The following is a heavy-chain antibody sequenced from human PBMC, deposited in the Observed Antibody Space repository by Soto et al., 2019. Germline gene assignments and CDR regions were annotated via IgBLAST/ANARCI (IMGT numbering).Heavy chain of an antibody. J-gene: IGHJ4*02. Sequence: HGESLKISCKGSGYSFTSYWIGWVRQMPGKGLEWMGIIYPGDSDTRYSPSFQGQVTISADKSISTAYLQWSSLKASDTAMYYCARVTAYYYDSSGYSGFDYWGQGTLVTVSS. CDR2: IYPGDSDT. V-gene: IGHV5-51*01. D-gene: IGHD3-22*01. CDR3: ARVTAYYYDSSGYSGFDY. CDR1: GYSFTSYW.